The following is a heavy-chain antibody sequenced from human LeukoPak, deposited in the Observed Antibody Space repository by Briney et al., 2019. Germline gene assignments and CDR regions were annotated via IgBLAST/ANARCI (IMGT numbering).Heavy chain of an antibody. CDR1: GFTFSSYS. V-gene: IGHV3-21*01. D-gene: IGHD2-21*01. Sequence: PGGSLRLSCAASGFTFSSYSMNWVRQAPGKGLEWVSSISSSSSYIYYADSVKGRFTISRDNAKNSLYLQMNSLRAEDTAVYYCAKDIRGSYSFDYWGQGTLVTVSS. CDR2: ISSSSSYI. J-gene: IGHJ4*02. CDR3: AKDIRGSYSFDY.